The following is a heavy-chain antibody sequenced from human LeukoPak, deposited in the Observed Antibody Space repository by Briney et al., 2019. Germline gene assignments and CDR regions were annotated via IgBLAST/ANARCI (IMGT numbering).Heavy chain of an antibody. D-gene: IGHD1-20*01. CDR2: IIPILGIA. CDR1: GGTFSSYA. V-gene: IGHV1-69*04. Sequence: SVKVSFKASGGTFSSYAISWVRQAPGQGLEWMGRIIPILGIANYAQKFQGRVTITADKSTSTAYMELSSLRSEDTAVYYCARQYNWNPNNCFDPWGEGTLVTVSS. J-gene: IGHJ5*02. CDR3: ARQYNWNPNNCFDP.